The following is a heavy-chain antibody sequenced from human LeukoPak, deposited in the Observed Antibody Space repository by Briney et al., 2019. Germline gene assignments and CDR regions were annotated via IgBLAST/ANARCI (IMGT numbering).Heavy chain of an antibody. D-gene: IGHD3-22*01. CDR1: GGSISSYY. CDR3: ARHGSMIPSYYYGMDV. Sequence: SGTRSLTCTVSGGSISSYYWSWIRQPPGKGLEWIGYIYYSGSTNYNPSLKSRVTISVDTSKNQFSLKLSSVTAADTAVYYCARHGSMIPSYYYGMDVWGQGTTVTVSS. V-gene: IGHV4-59*08. CDR2: IYYSGST. J-gene: IGHJ6*02.